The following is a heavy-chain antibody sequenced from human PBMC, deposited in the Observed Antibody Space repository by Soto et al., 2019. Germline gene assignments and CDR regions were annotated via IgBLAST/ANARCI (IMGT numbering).Heavy chain of an antibody. CDR3: AKVRDEQLVRLAFDI. D-gene: IGHD6-13*01. J-gene: IGHJ3*02. Sequence: QVQLVESGGGVVQPGRSLRLSCAASGFTFSRYVIHWVRQAPGKGLEWVAVMSYDGNNQYYADSVTGRFTVSRDNLKNTVYLQMNSLRAEDTAVYYCAKVRDEQLVRLAFDIWGQGTMVIVSS. CDR1: GFTFSRYV. CDR2: MSYDGNNQ. V-gene: IGHV3-30*18.